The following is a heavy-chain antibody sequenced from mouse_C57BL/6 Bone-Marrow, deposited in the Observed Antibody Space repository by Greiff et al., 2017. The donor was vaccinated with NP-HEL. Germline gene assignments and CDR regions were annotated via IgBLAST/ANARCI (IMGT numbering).Heavy chain of an antibody. V-gene: IGHV1-62-2*01. CDR1: GYTFTEYT. D-gene: IGHD1-1*01. CDR2: FYPGSGSI. Sequence: QVHVKQSGAELVKPGASVKLSCKASGYTFTEYTIHWVKQRSGQGLEWIGWFYPGSGSIKYNEKFKDKATLTADKSSSTVYMEHSRLTSEDSAVYFCARHGLLLLAMDYWGQGTSVTVSS. J-gene: IGHJ4*01. CDR3: ARHGLLLLAMDY.